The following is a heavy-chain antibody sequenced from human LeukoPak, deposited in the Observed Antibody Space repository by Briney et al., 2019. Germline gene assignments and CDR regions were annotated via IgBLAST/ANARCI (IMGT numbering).Heavy chain of an antibody. CDR3: ARDYGGSSPFDY. CDR1: GFTFSSYS. V-gene: IGHV3-21*01. CDR2: ISTSSSYI. D-gene: IGHD4-23*01. Sequence: PGGSLRLSCAASGFTFSSYSMNWVRQAPGKGLEWVSSISTSSSYIYYADSVKGRFTISRDNAKNSLYLQMNSLRAEDTAVYYCARDYGGSSPFDYWGQGTLVTVSS. J-gene: IGHJ4*02.